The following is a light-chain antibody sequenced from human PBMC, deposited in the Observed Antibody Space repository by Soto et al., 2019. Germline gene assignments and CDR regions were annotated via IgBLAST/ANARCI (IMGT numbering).Light chain of an antibody. V-gene: IGLV2-14*01. Sequence: QSALTQPASVSGSPGQSSTISCSGTSSDIASYNHVSWYQQLPGKSHKIMIYAVSSRHSGVSSRFSGSKSGNTASLTISGLQPQDEADNCCIAHTGSSTTYGCGSRTKITVL. CDR3: IAHTGSSTTYG. CDR2: AVS. J-gene: IGLJ1*01. CDR1: SSDIASYNH.